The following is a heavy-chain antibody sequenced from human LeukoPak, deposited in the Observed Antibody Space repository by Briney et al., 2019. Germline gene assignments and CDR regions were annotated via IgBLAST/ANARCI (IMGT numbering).Heavy chain of an antibody. D-gene: IGHD3-10*01. Sequence: GGSLRLSCAASGFTFSSYGMHWVRQAPGKGLEWVAVIWYDGSNKYYADSVKGRFTISRDNSKNTLYLQMNSLRAEDTAVYYCAKESPYSITMVRGYPDYWGQGTLVTVSS. V-gene: IGHV3-33*06. CDR1: GFTFSSYG. CDR3: AKESPYSITMVRGYPDY. CDR2: IWYDGSNK. J-gene: IGHJ4*02.